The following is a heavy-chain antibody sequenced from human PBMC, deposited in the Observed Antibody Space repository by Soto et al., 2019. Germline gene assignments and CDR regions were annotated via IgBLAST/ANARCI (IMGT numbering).Heavy chain of an antibody. CDR1: GFSFSTSGVG. Sequence: QMTLKESGPTLVKPTQTLTLTCSFSGFSFSTSGVGVGWVRQPPGKALEWLALIYWSGDEHYRASLKSRLTITKDTSKNQVVLIITTMDPVDTATYYCARGVATLPVFAFDVWGQGTTVTVSS. D-gene: IGHD6-6*01. CDR3: ARGVATLPVFAFDV. CDR2: IYWSGDE. V-gene: IGHV2-5*01. J-gene: IGHJ3*01.